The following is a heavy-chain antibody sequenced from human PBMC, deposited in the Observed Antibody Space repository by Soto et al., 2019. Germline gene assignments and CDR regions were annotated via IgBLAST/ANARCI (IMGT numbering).Heavy chain of an antibody. J-gene: IGHJ4*02. CDR2: IYYSGST. V-gene: IGHV4-59*08. CDR3: ARLGGYYQAFDQ. D-gene: IGHD3-22*01. Sequence: QPPGKGLEWIGYIYYSGSTTYSPSLKSRVTISVDTSKNQFSLKLDSVTAADTAVYYCARLGGYYQAFDQWGQGSLVTVSS.